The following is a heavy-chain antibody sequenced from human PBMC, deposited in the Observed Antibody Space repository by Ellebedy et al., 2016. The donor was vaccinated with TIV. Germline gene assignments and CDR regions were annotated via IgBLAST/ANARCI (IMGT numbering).Heavy chain of an antibody. CDR2: IIPIFGTA. V-gene: IGHV1-69*06. Sequence: ASVKVSCKASGGTFSSYAISWVRQAPGQGLEWMGGIIPIFGTANYAQKFRGRVTITADKSTSTAYMELSSLRSEDTAVYYCARVGYYDSSGYFIDYWGQGTLVTVSS. CDR1: GGTFSSYA. D-gene: IGHD3-22*01. J-gene: IGHJ4*02. CDR3: ARVGYYDSSGYFIDY.